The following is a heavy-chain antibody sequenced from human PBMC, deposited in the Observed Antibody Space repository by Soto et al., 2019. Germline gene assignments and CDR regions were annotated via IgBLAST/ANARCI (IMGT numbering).Heavy chain of an antibody. Sequence: EVQLVESGGGLVQPGGSLRLSCAASGFTLSSYWMSWVRQAPGKGLEWVANIKQDGSEKYYVDSVKGRFIISRDNAKNSLYLHMNSLRAEDTAVFYCARDYFDFWSGTYYYYMDVWGKGTTVTVSS. CDR3: ARDYFDFWSGTYYYYMDV. D-gene: IGHD3-3*01. J-gene: IGHJ6*03. CDR2: IKQDGSEK. V-gene: IGHV3-7*01. CDR1: GFTLSSYW.